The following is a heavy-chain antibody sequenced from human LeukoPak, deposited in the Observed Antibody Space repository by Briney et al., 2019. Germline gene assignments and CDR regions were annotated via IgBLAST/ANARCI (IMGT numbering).Heavy chain of an antibody. D-gene: IGHD3-22*01. CDR2: ISGRGGRT. CDR3: AKDSSGYYSFDY. Sequence: GGSLRLSCTASGFTLSRYAMSWVRQAPGKGLQWVSDISGRGGRTDYAASVKGRFTISRDNSRNTVYLQMNSLRAEDTAVYYCAKDSSGYYSFDYWGQGTLVTVSS. J-gene: IGHJ4*02. V-gene: IGHV3-23*01. CDR1: GFTLSRYA.